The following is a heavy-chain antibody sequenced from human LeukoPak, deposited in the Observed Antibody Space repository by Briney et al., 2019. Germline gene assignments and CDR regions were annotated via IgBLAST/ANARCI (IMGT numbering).Heavy chain of an antibody. V-gene: IGHV3-72*01. CDR3: VSALRYNWNDRFDP. J-gene: IGHJ5*02. Sequence: PGGSLRLSCAASGFTFSDYYMTWIRQAPGKGLEWVGRIRNKANSYTTDYAASVKGRFTISRDDSKNSVYLQMNSLKAGDTTVYYCVSALRYNWNDRFDPWGQGTLVTVSS. CDR1: GFTFSDYY. D-gene: IGHD1-20*01. CDR2: IRNKANSYTT.